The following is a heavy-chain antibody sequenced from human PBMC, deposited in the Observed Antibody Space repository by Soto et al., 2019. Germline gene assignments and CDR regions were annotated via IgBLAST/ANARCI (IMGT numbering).Heavy chain of an antibody. D-gene: IGHD6-13*01. V-gene: IGHV1-69*13. Sequence: SVKVSCTASGGTFSSYAISWVRQAPGQGLEWMGGIIPIFGTANYAQKFQGRVTITADESTSTAYMELSSLRSEDTAVYYCARPPGGGSRARGNYYYYGMDVWGQGTTVTVSS. CDR2: IIPIFGTA. J-gene: IGHJ6*02. CDR1: GGTFSSYA. CDR3: ARPPGGGSRARGNYYYYGMDV.